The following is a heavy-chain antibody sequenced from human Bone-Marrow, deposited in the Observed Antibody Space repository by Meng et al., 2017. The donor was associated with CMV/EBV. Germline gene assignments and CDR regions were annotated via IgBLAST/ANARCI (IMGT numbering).Heavy chain of an antibody. D-gene: IGHD2-15*01. V-gene: IGHV3-11*01. CDR2: ISSSGPTI. CDR1: GFTFSDYY. CDR3: ARDKGYCSGGSCWEGAFDI. J-gene: IGHJ3*02. Sequence: SCAASGFTFSDYYMSWIRQAPGKGPEWVSYISSSGPTIYYADSVKGRFTISRDNAKNSLYLQMNSLRAEDTAVYYCARDKGYCSGGSCWEGAFDIWGQGTMVTVSS.